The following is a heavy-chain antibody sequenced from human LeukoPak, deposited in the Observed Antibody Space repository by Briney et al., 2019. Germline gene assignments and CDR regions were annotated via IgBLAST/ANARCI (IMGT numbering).Heavy chain of an antibody. V-gene: IGHV4-38-2*02. CDR3: ARDPHYYDSSRGFDY. CDR1: GYSISSGYY. D-gene: IGHD3-22*01. J-gene: IGHJ4*02. CDR2: IYHSGST. Sequence: SETLSLTCTVSGYSISSGYYWGWIRQPPGKGLEWIGSIYHSGSTYYNPSLKSRVTISVDTSKNQFSLKLSSVTAADTAVYYCARDPHYYDSSRGFDYWGQGTLVTVSS.